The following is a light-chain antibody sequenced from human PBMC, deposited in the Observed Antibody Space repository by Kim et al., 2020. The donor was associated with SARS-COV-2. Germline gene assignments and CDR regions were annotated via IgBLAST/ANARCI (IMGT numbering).Light chain of an antibody. V-gene: IGLV3-21*04. J-gene: IGLJ1*01. CDR1: NIGSKS. CDR2: YDS. CDR3: QVWDSSSDHV. Sequence: VGPGKTARITCGGNNIGSKSVHWYQQKPGQAPVLVIYYDSARPSGIPERFSGSNSGNTATLTISRVEAGDEADYYCQVWDSSSDHVFGTGTKVTVL.